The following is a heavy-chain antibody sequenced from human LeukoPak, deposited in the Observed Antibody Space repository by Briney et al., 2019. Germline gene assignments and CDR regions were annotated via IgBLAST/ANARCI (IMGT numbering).Heavy chain of an antibody. J-gene: IGHJ4*02. CDR2: IYHSGST. V-gene: IGHV4-39*07. CDR3: ARVGSGFGESIDY. CDR1: GGSISSSSYY. D-gene: IGHD3-10*01. Sequence: SETLSLTCTVSGGSISSSSYYWGWIRQPPGKGLEWIGSIYHSGSTYYNPSLKSRVTISVDTSKNQFSLKLSSVTAADTAVYYCARVGSGFGESIDYWGQGTLVTVSS.